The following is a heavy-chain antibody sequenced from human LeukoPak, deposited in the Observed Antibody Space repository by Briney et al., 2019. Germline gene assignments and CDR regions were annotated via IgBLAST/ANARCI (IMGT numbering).Heavy chain of an antibody. J-gene: IGHJ4*02. CDR3: ARRGVVGAAPDY. D-gene: IGHD2-15*01. CDR2: IYPDDSDT. CDR1: EYSFPNYC. V-gene: IGHV5-51*01. Sequence: GESLKISCKRSEYSFPNYCIGWVRQMPGKGLEWMGIIYPDDSDTRYSPSFQGQVTISADKSISTAYLQWSSLQASDTAMYYCARRGVVGAAPDYWGQGTLVTVSS.